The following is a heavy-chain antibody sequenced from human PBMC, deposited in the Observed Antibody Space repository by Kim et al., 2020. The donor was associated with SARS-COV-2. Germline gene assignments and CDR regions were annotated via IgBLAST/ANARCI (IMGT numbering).Heavy chain of an antibody. CDR1: GFTFSSYW. Sequence: GGSLRLSCTASGFTFSSYWMHWVRQAPGKGLVWVSRINSDGSSTSYADSVKGRFTISRDNAKNTLYLQMNSLRAEDTAVYYCARDRGAARRLWYFDLWGRGTLVTVSS. CDR3: ARDRGAARRLWYFDL. V-gene: IGHV3-74*01. CDR2: INSDGSST. D-gene: IGHD6-6*01. J-gene: IGHJ2*01.